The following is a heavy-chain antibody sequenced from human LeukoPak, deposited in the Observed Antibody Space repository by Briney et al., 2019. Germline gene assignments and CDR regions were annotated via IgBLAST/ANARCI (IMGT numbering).Heavy chain of an antibody. CDR1: GGSFSNYY. CDR3: ARLHYYGSGSYPMTGNWFDP. D-gene: IGHD3-10*01. V-gene: IGHV4-39*01. CDR2: IYYSGST. J-gene: IGHJ5*02. Sequence: SETLSLTCAVYGGSFSNYYWSWIRQPPGKGLEWIGSIYYSGSTYYNPSLKSRVTISVDTSKKQFSLNLSSVTAADTAVYYCARLHYYGSGSYPMTGNWFDPWGQGTLVTVSS.